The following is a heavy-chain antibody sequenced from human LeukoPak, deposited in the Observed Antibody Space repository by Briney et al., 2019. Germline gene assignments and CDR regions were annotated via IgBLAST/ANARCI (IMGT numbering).Heavy chain of an antibody. CDR3: ARDRSPDYFGSGKSSPDY. Sequence: PGGSLRLSCAASGFTFSSYGMHWVRQAPGKGLEWVAVISYDGSNKYYADSVKGRFAISRDNSKNTLYLQMNSLRAEDTAVYYCARDRSPDYFGSGKSSPDYWGQGTLVTVSS. J-gene: IGHJ4*02. V-gene: IGHV3-30*19. CDR1: GFTFSSYG. D-gene: IGHD3-10*01. CDR2: ISYDGSNK.